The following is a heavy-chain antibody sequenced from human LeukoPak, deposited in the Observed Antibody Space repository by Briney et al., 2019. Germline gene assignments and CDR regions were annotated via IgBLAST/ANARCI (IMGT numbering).Heavy chain of an antibody. CDR2: SYWNDDK. CDR3: AHNELGKDGMDV. D-gene: IGHD7-27*01. CDR1: GFSLSTSGVG. V-gene: IGHV2-5*01. Sequence: SGPTLVKPTQPLTLTCTFSGFSLSTSGVGVGWIRQPPVKALEWLALSYWNDDKRYSPSLKSRLTITKDTSKNQVVLTMTSMDPVDTATYYCAHNELGKDGMDVWGQGTTVTVSS. J-gene: IGHJ6*02.